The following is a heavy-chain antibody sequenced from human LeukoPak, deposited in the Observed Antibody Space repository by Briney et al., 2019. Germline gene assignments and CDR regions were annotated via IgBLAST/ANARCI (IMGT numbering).Heavy chain of an antibody. J-gene: IGHJ6*02. V-gene: IGHV3-53*01. Sequence: PGGSLRLSCAASGFTASSNYMSWVRQAPGKGLEWVSVIYSGGSTYYADSVKGRFTISRDNSKNTLYLQMNSLRAEDTAVYYCARDQSLAHGMDVWGQGTTVTVSS. CDR3: ARDQSLAHGMDV. CDR1: GFTASSNY. D-gene: IGHD3-16*01. CDR2: IYSGGST.